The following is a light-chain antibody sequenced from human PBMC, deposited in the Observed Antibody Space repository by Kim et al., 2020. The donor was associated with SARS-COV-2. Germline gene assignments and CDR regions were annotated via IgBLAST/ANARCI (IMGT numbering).Light chain of an antibody. CDR3: QAWDSTTTV. V-gene: IGLV3-1*01. Sequence: ELTQPPSVSVSPGQTPSITCSGDRLGNKYVCWYQQKPGQSPVVVIYQDTQRPSGIPERFSGSNSGTTATLTISGPQAMDEADYYCQAWDSTTTVFGGG. CDR1: RLGNKY. J-gene: IGLJ2*01. CDR2: QDT.